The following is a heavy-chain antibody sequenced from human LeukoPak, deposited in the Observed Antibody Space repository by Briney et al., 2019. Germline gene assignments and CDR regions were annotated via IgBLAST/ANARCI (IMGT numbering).Heavy chain of an antibody. CDR3: ATFTAPRNAFDL. Sequence: ASVKVSCKASGYTFTGYYMYWVRQAPGQGLEWMGWINPNSGGANYAQKFQVRVTMTRDRSISTAYMELSRLTSDDTAVYYCATFTAPRNAFDLWGQGTMVTVSS. J-gene: IGHJ3*01. V-gene: IGHV1-2*02. CDR2: INPNSGGA. D-gene: IGHD3-16*01. CDR1: GYTFTGYY.